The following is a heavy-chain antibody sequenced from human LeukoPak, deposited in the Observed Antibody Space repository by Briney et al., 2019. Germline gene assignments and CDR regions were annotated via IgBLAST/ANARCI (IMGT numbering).Heavy chain of an antibody. D-gene: IGHD1-7*01. V-gene: IGHV4-4*07. CDR3: ARLITGTTTAFDI. CDR1: GGSISGYY. CDR2: VYTSGST. Sequence: SETLSLTCSFSGGSISGYYWTWIRQPAGKGLEWIGRVYTSGSTHYNPSLKTRLTMSVDTSKNQFSLKLSSVTAADTAVYYCARLITGTTTAFDIWGQGTMVTVCS. J-gene: IGHJ3*02.